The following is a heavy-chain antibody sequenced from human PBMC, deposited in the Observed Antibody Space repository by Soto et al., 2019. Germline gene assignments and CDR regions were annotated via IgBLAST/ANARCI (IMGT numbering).Heavy chain of an antibody. CDR3: ASSSGWYYYDY. CDR2: VYYSGST. CDR1: GGSISSYY. V-gene: IGHV4-59*01. D-gene: IGHD6-19*01. J-gene: IGHJ4*02. Sequence: QVQLQESGPGLVKPSETLSLTCTVSGGSISSYYWSWIRQPPGKGLEWIASVYYSGSTNYNPSLESXXTXSXXPSKNQFSLKMSSVTAADTAVYYCASSSGWYYYDYWGQGTLVIVSS.